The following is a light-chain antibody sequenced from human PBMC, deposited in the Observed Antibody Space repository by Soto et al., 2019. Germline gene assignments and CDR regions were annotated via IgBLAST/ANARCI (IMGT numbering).Light chain of an antibody. J-gene: IGLJ1*01. CDR2: EVS. Sequence: QSVLTQPPSASGSPGQSVTISCTGTSSDVGGYNYVSWYQQHPGKAPKLMIYEVSKRPSGVPDRFSGSKSGNTASLTVSGLQAEDEADYYCSSYAGNNGYVFGTGTKVTVL. CDR1: SSDVGGYNY. V-gene: IGLV2-8*01. CDR3: SSYAGNNGYV.